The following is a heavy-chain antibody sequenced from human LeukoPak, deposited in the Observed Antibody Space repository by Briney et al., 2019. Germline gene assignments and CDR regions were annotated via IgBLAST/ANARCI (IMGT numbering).Heavy chain of an antibody. J-gene: IGHJ5*02. V-gene: IGHV4-59*08. CDR3: ARHEWLRRYNWFDP. D-gene: IGHD5-12*01. CDR1: GGSISGFY. CDR2: IYYSGST. Sequence: SETLSLTCTVSGGSISGFYWSWIRQPPGKGLEWIGYIYYSGSTNYNPSLKSRVTISVDTSKNQFSLKLSSVTAADTAVYYCARHEWLRRYNWFDPWGQGTLVTVSS.